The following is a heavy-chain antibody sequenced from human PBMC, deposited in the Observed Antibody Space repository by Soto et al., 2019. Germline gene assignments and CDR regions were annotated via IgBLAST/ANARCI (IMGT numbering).Heavy chain of an antibody. J-gene: IGHJ6*03. V-gene: IGHV3-7*01. D-gene: IGHD1-1*01. CDR2: IKQDGSEK. CDR1: GFTFSSYW. Sequence: GGSLRLSCAASGFTFSSYWMSWVRQAPGKGLEWVANIKQDGSEKYYVDSVKGRFTISRDNAKNSLYLQMNSLRAEETAVYYCAREVLQPTTFYYYYYMDVWGKGTTVTVSS. CDR3: AREVLQPTTFYYYYYMDV.